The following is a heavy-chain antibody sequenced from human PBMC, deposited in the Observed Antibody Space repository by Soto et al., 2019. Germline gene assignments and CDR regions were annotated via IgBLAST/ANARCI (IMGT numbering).Heavy chain of an antibody. CDR2: IYHSGST. Sequence: QVQLQESGPGLVKPSGTLSLTCAVSSGSISSSNWWSWVRQPPGKGLEWIGEIYHSGSTNYNPSLKSRVTISVDKSKNQFSLKLSSVTAADTAVYYCARAPARISHRGARYFDLWGRGTLVTVSS. CDR1: SGSISSSNW. J-gene: IGHJ2*01. D-gene: IGHD2-21*01. CDR3: ARAPARISHRGARYFDL. V-gene: IGHV4-4*02.